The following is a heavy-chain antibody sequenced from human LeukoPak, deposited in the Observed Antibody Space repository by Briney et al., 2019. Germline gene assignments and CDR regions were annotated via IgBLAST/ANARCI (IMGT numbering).Heavy chain of an antibody. J-gene: IGHJ5*02. CDR3: ARDPRNVGLAP. V-gene: IGHV3-74*01. D-gene: IGHD2-15*01. CDR2: INSDGSWT. Sequence: GGSLRLSCAASGNYWMHWVRQAPGKGLVWVSHINSDGSWTSYADSVKGRFTISKDNAKNTVYLQMNNLRVEDTAVYYCARDPRNVGLAPWGQGTLVTVSS. CDR1: GNYW.